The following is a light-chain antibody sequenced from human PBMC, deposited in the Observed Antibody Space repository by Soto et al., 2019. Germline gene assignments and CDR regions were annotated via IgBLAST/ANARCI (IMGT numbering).Light chain of an antibody. CDR2: AAS. V-gene: IGKV1-39*01. Sequence: DIQMTQSPSSLSASVGDRVTISCRASQSIRNYVSWYQQKPGTAPKLLIRAASTLPSGSQSRFSGSGSGTDFTLTISSLQIEDGATYFCQQTDSPPPTFGQGTNVEI. CDR3: QQTDSPPPT. CDR1: QSIRNY. J-gene: IGKJ1*01.